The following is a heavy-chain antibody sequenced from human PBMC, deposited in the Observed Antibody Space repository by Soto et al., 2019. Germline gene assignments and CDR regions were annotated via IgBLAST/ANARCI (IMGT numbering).Heavy chain of an antibody. Sequence: GGSLRLSCAASGFTFSTYWMHWVRQAPGKGQVWVSRISSDGTYTVYADSVNGRFTISRDNAKSTLYLQMYSLRAEDTALYYCVTVKLVYRQGMAVPGTQFFDLWGRGTLVTVSS. CDR2: ISSDGTYT. V-gene: IGHV3-74*01. D-gene: IGHD6-19*01. CDR3: VTVKLVYRQGMAVPGTQFFDL. J-gene: IGHJ2*01. CDR1: GFTFSTYW.